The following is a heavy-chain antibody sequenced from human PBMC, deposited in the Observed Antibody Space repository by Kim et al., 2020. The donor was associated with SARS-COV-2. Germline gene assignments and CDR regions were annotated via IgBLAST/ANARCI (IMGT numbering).Heavy chain of an antibody. J-gene: IGHJ4*02. CDR2: ISYDGSNK. D-gene: IGHD3-10*01. CDR3: ARAGSGDYYGSGSYYNPLDY. Sequence: GGSPRLSCAASGFTFSSYAMHWVRQAPGKGLEWVAVISYDGSNKYYADSVKGRFTISRDNSKNTLYLQMNSLRAEDTAVYYCARAGSGDYYGSGSYYNPLDYWGQGTLVTVSS. CDR1: GFTFSSYA. V-gene: IGHV3-30*04.